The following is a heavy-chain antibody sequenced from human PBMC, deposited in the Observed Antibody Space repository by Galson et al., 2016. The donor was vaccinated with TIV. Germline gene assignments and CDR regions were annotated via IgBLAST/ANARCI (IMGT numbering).Heavy chain of an antibody. V-gene: IGHV4-34*01. CDR1: GGSFRGYY. J-gene: IGHJ4*02. CDR2: VNDNGRV. CDR3: ARNKRGFTRGYGGHFDS. D-gene: IGHD5-12*01. Sequence: SETLSLTCGVNGGSFRGYYWAWIRQSPGMGLEWIGDVNDNGRVDYNPSLKGRVTLSADASTTQFSLKLTSVTAADTGFYYSARNKRGFTRGYGGHFDSWGQGILVTVSS.